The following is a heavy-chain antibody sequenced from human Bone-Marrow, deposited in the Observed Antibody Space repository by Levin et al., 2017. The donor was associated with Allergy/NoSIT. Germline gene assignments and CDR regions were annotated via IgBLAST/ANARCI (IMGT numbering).Heavy chain of an antibody. CDR2: IGPDGRNK. V-gene: IGHV3-7*03. J-gene: IGHJ4*02. CDR1: GFTFRRSW. Sequence: PGGSLRLSCAASGFTFRRSWMTWVRQAAGKGLEWVANIGPDGRNKHYIDSVKGRFTISRDNARNSLYLQMNSLRVEDTAVYYCATNDDWTKESWGQGTLITVSS. D-gene: IGHD3-9*01. CDR3: ATNDDWTKES.